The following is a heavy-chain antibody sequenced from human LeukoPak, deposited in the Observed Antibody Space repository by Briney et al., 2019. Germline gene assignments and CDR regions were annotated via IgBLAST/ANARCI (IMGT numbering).Heavy chain of an antibody. CDR3: ARGSQYYYDSSGYPIDY. CDR1: GGSISSYY. Sequence: SETLSLTCTVPGGSISSYYWSWIRQPPGKGLEWIGYIYYSGSTNYNPSLKSRVTISVDTSKNQFSLKLSSVTAADTAVYYCARGSQYYYDSSGYPIDYWGQGTLVTVSS. CDR2: IYYSGST. D-gene: IGHD3-22*01. J-gene: IGHJ4*02. V-gene: IGHV4-59*01.